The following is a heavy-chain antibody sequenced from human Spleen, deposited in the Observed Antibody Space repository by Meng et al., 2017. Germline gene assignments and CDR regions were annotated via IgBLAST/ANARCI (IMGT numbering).Heavy chain of an antibody. V-gene: IGHV4-59*01. CDR3: ARVLMVGPAPYFDY. D-gene: IGHD2-21*02. Sequence: SETLSLTCTVSGGSISSYYWSWIRQPPGKGLEWIGYIYYRGSADYHPSLKSRVTIFLDTSKNQFSLKLSSVIAADTAVYHCARVLMVGPAPYFDYWGQGAQVTVSS. CDR1: GGSISSYY. J-gene: IGHJ4*02. CDR2: IYYRGSA.